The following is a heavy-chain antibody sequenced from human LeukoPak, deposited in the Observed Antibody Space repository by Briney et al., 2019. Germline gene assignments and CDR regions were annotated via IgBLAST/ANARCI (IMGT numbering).Heavy chain of an antibody. CDR2: IYPGDSDT. Sequence: GESLKISCKGSGYSFTSYWIGWVRQLPGKGLEWMGIIYPGDSDTRYSPSFQGQVTISADKSISTAYLQWSSLKASDTAMYYCARHGKDYYDILTGYSHTYYYYYMDVWGKGTTVTVSS. D-gene: IGHD3-9*01. J-gene: IGHJ6*03. CDR1: GYSFTSYW. V-gene: IGHV5-51*01. CDR3: ARHGKDYYDILTGYSHTYYYYYMDV.